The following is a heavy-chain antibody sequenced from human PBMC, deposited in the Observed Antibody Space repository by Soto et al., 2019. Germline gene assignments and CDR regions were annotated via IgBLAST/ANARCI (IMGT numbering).Heavy chain of an antibody. CDR3: ARLRYSSSWYYYYMDV. CDR1: GGSISNSD. V-gene: IGHV4-59*01. CDR2: IYYSGST. J-gene: IGHJ6*03. D-gene: IGHD6-13*01. Sequence: QVQLQESGPGLVKPSETLSLTCTVSGGSISNSDWSWIRQPPGKGLEWMGCIYYSGSTNRNPSLKRRVTISVDTSKNQFSLKLNSVTPADTAVYYCARLRYSSSWYYYYMDVWGKGTTVTVSS.